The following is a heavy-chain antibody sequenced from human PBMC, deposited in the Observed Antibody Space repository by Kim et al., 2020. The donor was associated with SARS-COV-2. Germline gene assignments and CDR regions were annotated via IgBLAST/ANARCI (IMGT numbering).Heavy chain of an antibody. CDR2: ISYDGSNK. CDR3: ARGRSEVAALDY. CDR1: GFTFSSYA. J-gene: IGHJ4*02. D-gene: IGHD6-13*01. V-gene: IGHV3-30*04. Sequence: GGSLRLSCAASGFTFSSYAMHWVRQAPGKGLEWVAVISYDGSNKYYADSVKGRFTISRDNSKNTLYLQMNSLRAEDTAVYYCARGRSEVAALDYWGQGTL.